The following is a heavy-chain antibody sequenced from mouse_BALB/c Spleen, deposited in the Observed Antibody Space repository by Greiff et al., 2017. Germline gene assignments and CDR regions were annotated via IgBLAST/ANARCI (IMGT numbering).Heavy chain of an antibody. Sequence: EVKLVESGGGLVQPGGSLRLSRATSGFTFTDYYMSWVRQPPGKALEWLGFIRNKANGYTTEYSASVKGRFTISRDNSQSILYLQMNTLRAEDSATYYCARGRAWFAYWGQGTLVTVSA. CDR3: ARGRAWFAY. V-gene: IGHV7-3*02. CDR1: GFTFTDYY. CDR2: IRNKANGYTT. J-gene: IGHJ3*01.